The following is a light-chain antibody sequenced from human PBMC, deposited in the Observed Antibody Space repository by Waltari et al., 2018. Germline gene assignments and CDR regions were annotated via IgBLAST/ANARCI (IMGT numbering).Light chain of an antibody. V-gene: IGLV3-25*03. CDR2: KDT. J-gene: IGLJ2*01. CDR3: QSVDSRITYVV. Sequence: YELTQPPSVSVSPAQTARNTCSGDALAQQFGSGYQQKPGHAPVLVRYKDTERPSGTPERFSGSSSGTTVTLTISGVQAEDEADYYCQSVDSRITYVVFGGGTKVTVL. CDR1: ALAQQF.